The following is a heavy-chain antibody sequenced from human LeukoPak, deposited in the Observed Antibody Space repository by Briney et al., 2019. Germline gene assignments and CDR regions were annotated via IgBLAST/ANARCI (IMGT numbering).Heavy chain of an antibody. D-gene: IGHD1-14*01. CDR1: AFTFSNYA. CDR2: ISNSDSST. J-gene: IGHJ4*02. Sequence: GGSLRLSCAASAFTFSNYAMSWVRQAPGKGLEWVSSISNSDSSTYYADSVKGRFTISRDNSENTLYLQMNSLRAEDTAVYYCAKATGYLLWGQGTLVIVSS. CDR3: AKATGYLL. V-gene: IGHV3-23*01.